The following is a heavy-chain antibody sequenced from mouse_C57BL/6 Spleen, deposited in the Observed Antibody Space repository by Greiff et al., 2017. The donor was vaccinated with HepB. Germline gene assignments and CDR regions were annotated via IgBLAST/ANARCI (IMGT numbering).Heavy chain of an antibody. CDR3: GRRGELYGSSTFVY. Sequence: EVQLQQSGPEVVKPGASVKMSCKASGYTFTDYNMHWVKQSHGKSLEWIGYINPHNGGTSYNQKFKGQATLTVNKSSSTAYLEPRSLTSEDSAVYYCGRRGELYGSSTFVYWGQGTLVTVSA. V-gene: IGHV1-22*01. D-gene: IGHD1-1*01. CDR2: INPHNGGT. J-gene: IGHJ3*01. CDR1: GYTFTDYN.